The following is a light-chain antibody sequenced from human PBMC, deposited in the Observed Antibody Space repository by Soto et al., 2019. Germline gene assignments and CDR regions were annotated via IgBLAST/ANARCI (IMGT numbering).Light chain of an antibody. Sequence: QSVLTQPASVFGSPGQSITISCTGTSSDVGRYKFVSWYQQHPGKAPKLMIYDVSMRPSGISTRLSGSKSDNTASLTISGLQPEDEADYYCSSYTNKDTLLFGGGTKVTVL. CDR3: SSYTNKDTLL. CDR1: SSDVGRYKF. CDR2: DVS. J-gene: IGLJ3*02. V-gene: IGLV2-14*02.